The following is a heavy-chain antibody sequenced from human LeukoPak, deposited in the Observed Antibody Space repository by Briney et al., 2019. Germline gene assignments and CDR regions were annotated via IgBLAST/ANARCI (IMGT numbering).Heavy chain of an antibody. CDR2: IYYSGST. CDR3: ARGDCSGGSCYSFWGTRPVGYFDY. Sequence: PSETLSLTCTVSGGSISSYYRSWIRQPPGKGLEWIGYIYYSGSTNYNPSLKSRVTISVDTSKNQFSLKLSSVTAADTAVYYCARGDCSGGSCYSFWGTRPVGYFDYWGQGTLVTVSS. J-gene: IGHJ4*02. D-gene: IGHD2-15*01. V-gene: IGHV4-59*08. CDR1: GGSISSYY.